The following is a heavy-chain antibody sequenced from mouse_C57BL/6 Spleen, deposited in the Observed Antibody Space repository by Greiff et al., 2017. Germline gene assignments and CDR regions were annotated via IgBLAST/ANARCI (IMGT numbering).Heavy chain of an antibody. CDR1: GYTFTSYG. D-gene: IGHD2-4*01. Sequence: VKLVESGAELARPGASVKLSCKASGYTFTSYGISWVKQRTGQGLEWIGEIYPRSGNTYYNEKFKGKATLTADKSSSTAYMELRSLTSEDSAVYFCARSDDYLFAYWGQGTLVTVSA. V-gene: IGHV1-81*01. CDR3: ARSDDYLFAY. CDR2: IYPRSGNT. J-gene: IGHJ3*01.